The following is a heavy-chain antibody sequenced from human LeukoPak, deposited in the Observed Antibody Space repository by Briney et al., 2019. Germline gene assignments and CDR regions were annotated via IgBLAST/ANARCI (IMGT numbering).Heavy chain of an antibody. CDR2: INHSGST. CDR1: GGSFSGYY. CDR3: AREGALRFLEWSTNWFDP. Sequence: PSETLSLTCAVYGGSFSGYYWSWIRQPPGKGLEWIGEINHSGSTNYNPSLKSRVTISVDTPKNQFSLKLSSVTAADTAVYYCAREGALRFLEWSTNWFDPWGQGTLVTVSS. D-gene: IGHD3-3*01. J-gene: IGHJ5*02. V-gene: IGHV4-34*01.